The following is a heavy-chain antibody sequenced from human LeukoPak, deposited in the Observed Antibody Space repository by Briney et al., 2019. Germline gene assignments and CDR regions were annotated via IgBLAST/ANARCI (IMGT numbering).Heavy chain of an antibody. CDR1: GFTFSSYA. J-gene: IGHJ4*02. V-gene: IGHV3-23*01. D-gene: IGHD6-13*01. Sequence: GGSLRLSCAASGFTFSSYAMSWVRQAPGKGLEWVSTISGSGGSTYYADSVKGRFTISRDNSKNTLYLQMNGLRAEDTAVYYCAKPAPGYSSSWYFGFGYWGQGTLATVSS. CDR3: AKPAPGYSSSWYFGFGY. CDR2: ISGSGGST.